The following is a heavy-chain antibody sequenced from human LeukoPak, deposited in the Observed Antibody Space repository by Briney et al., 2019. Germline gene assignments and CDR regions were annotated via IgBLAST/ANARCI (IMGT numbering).Heavy chain of an antibody. J-gene: IGHJ4*02. CDR3: ARLPMAITPHVDH. V-gene: IGHV4-59*01. CDR2: IDDSGST. D-gene: IGHD4-23*01. CDR1: GGSIRSYY. Sequence: SETLSLTCTVSGGSIRSYYWSWIRQPPGKGLEWVGNIDDSGSTNHNPSLNNRVTITIDRSKNQFSLKLRSVTAADTAVYYCARLPMAITPHVDHWGQGTLVTVSS.